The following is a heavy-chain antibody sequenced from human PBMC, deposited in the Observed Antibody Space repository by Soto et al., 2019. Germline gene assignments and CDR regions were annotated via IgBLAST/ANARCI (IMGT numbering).Heavy chain of an antibody. CDR2: ISGSGGST. J-gene: IGHJ6*02. CDR1: GFTFSSYA. D-gene: IGHD1-26*01. Sequence: PGGSLRLSCAASGFTFSSYAMSWVRQAPGKGLEWVSAISGSGGSTYYADSVKGRFTISRDNSKNTLYLQMNSLRAEDAAVYYCAKGKWELGSGYYYYGMDVWGQGTTLTVSS. V-gene: IGHV3-23*01. CDR3: AKGKWELGSGYYYYGMDV.